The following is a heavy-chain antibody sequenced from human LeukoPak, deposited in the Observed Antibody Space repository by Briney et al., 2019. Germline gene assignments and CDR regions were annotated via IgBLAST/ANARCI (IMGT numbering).Heavy chain of an antibody. CDR1: GVSMCRYY. V-gene: IGHV4-59*01. CDR3: ARVPGDYPLNWFDA. J-gene: IGHJ5*02. Sequence: SEPLSLPCTVWGVSMCRYYGSCLRRPPGRGREWLGYKSCSGSTNYNPSLKSRVTISVDTSKNQFSLKLTSVTAADTAVYYCARVPGDYPLNWFDAWGQGTLVTVSS. D-gene: IGHD7-27*01. CDR2: KSCSGST.